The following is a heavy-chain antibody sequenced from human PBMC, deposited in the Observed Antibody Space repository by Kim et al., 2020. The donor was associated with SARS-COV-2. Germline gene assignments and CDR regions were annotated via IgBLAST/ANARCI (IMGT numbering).Heavy chain of an antibody. CDR2: IKGDGTNI. V-gene: IGHV3-74*01. CDR1: EFTFSSYW. CDR3: ARLSSTGGGPADS. D-gene: IGHD2-8*02. Sequence: GGSLRLSCAASEFTFSSYWMYWVRQGPGKGLLWVSRIKGDGTNIDYAESVKGRFTISRDNAKNTLYLQMNSLRVEDTAIYYCARLSSTGGGPADSWGQGTQVTVSA. J-gene: IGHJ4*02.